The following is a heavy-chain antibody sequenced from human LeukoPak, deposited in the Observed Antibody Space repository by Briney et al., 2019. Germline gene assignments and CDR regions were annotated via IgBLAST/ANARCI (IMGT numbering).Heavy chain of an antibody. Sequence: ASVKVSCKASGYTFTSYYMHWVRQAPGQGLEWMGIINPSGGSTSYAQKFQGRVTMTRDTSTGTVYMELSSLRSEDTAVYYCARGPYITMIVVVTGNAFDIWGQGTMVTVSS. V-gene: IGHV1-46*01. CDR2: INPSGGST. D-gene: IGHD3-22*01. J-gene: IGHJ3*02. CDR3: ARGPYITMIVVVTGNAFDI. CDR1: GYTFTSYY.